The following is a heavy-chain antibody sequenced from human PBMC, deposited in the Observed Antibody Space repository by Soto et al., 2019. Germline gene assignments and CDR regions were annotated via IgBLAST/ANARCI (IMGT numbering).Heavy chain of an antibody. CDR2: ISAYNGNT. CDR1: GYTFTGYG. Sequence: ASVKVSCKASGYTFTGYGISWGPQAPGQGLEWMGWISAYNGNTNYAQKLQGRVTMTTDTSTSTAYMELRSLRSDDTAVYYCAREGYSSSPDWFDPWGQGTLVTVSS. CDR3: AREGYSSSPDWFDP. D-gene: IGHD6-13*01. J-gene: IGHJ5*02. V-gene: IGHV1-18*01.